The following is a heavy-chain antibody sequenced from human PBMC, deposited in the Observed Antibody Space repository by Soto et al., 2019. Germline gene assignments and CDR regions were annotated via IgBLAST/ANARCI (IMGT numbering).Heavy chain of an antibody. CDR3: ARIPRPRGDPFDY. CDR1: GGSISSGGYY. CDR2: IYYSGST. J-gene: IGHJ4*02. Sequence: QVQLQESGPGVVKPSQTLSLTCTVSGGSISSGGYYWSWNRQHPGKGLEWIGYIYYSGSTYYNPSLKSRVTISVDTSKNQFSLKLSSVTAADTAVYYCARIPRPRGDPFDYWGQGTLVTVSS. V-gene: IGHV4-31*03. D-gene: IGHD2-2*02.